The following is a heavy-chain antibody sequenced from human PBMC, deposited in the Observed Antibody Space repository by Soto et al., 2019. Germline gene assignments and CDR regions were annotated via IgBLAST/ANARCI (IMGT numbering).Heavy chain of an antibody. V-gene: IGHV4-31*03. CDR3: ARGRDAFDI. J-gene: IGHJ3*02. CDR2: IYYSGTT. CDR1: GGSISSGGYY. Sequence: LSLTCTVSGGSISSGGYYWNWIRQHPGKALEWIAYIYYSGTTYYNPSLKSRVTISVDTSKNQFSLKLSSVTAADTAVYYCARGRDAFDIWGQGTMVTVSS.